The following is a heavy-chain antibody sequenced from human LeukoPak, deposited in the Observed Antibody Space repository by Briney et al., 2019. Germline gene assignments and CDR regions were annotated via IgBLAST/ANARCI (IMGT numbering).Heavy chain of an antibody. V-gene: IGHV1-2*02. CDR3: ARSVHIVVVTAIGY. D-gene: IGHD2-21*02. CDR2: INPNSGGT. J-gene: IGHJ4*02. Sequence: GASVKVSFNASGYTFTGYYMHWGRQAPGQGREWMGCINPNSGGTNYAQKFQGRVTMTRDTSISTAYMELSRLRSDDTAVYYCARSVHIVVVTAIGYWGQGTLVTVSS. CDR1: GYTFTGYY.